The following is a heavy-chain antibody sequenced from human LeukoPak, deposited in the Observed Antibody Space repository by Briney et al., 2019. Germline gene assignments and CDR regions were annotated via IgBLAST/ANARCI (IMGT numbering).Heavy chain of an antibody. V-gene: IGHV1-18*01. Sequence: GASVKVSCKASGYTLTSYGISWVRQAPGQGLEWMGWISAYNGNTNYAQKLLGRVTMTTDTSTSTAYMELRSLRSDDTAVYYCARSPADNWISAYYYYMDVWGKGTTVTVSS. J-gene: IGHJ6*03. CDR2: ISAYNGNT. D-gene: IGHD1-1*01. CDR3: ARSPADNWISAYYYYMDV. CDR1: GYTLTSYG.